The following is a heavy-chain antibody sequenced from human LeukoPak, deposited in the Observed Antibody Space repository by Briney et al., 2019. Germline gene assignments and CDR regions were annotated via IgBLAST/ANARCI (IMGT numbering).Heavy chain of an antibody. D-gene: IGHD2-2*01. CDR1: GGTFSSYA. V-gene: IGHV1-69*05. CDR3: ARSDGDIVVVPAANYYYYYYMDV. J-gene: IGHJ6*03. CDR2: IIPIFATA. Sequence: GASVKVSCKASGGTFSSYAISWVRQAPGQGLEWMGGIIPIFATANYAQKFQGRVTITTDESTRTAYMELSSLRSEDTAVYYCARSDGDIVVVPAANYYYYYYMDVWGKGTTVTVSS.